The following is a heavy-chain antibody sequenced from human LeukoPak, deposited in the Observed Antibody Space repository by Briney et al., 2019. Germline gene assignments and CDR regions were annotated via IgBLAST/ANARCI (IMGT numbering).Heavy chain of an antibody. Sequence: PSETLSLTCAVSGVSFNDYYWSWVRQTPGRGLEWIGEINHSGYTNDSPSLKSRVTLSIDTSGKQFSLNLRSVTVADTGIYYCTRMTTGHDYWGQGTLVTVSS. CDR1: GVSFNDYY. D-gene: IGHD4-17*01. J-gene: IGHJ4*02. V-gene: IGHV4-34*01. CDR2: INHSGYT. CDR3: TRMTTGHDY.